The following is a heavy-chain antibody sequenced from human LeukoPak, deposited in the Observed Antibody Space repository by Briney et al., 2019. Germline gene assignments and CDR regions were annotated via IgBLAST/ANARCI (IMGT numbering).Heavy chain of an antibody. J-gene: IGHJ4*02. Sequence: PSETLSHTCAVYGGSFSGYYWSWIRQPPGKGLEWIGEINHSGSTNYNPSLKSRVTISVDTSKNQFSLKLSSVTAADTAVYYCASTKYSSGYWGQGTLVTVSS. CDR3: ASTKYSSGY. CDR2: INHSGST. D-gene: IGHD6-19*01. V-gene: IGHV4-34*01. CDR1: GGSFSGYY.